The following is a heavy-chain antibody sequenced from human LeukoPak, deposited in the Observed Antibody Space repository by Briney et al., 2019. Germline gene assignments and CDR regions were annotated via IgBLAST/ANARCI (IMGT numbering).Heavy chain of an antibody. CDR3: ARVGAAGTGYYYYGMDV. J-gene: IGHJ6*02. CDR1: GSTFSSHW. V-gene: IGHV3-53*01. Sequence: GGSLRLSCAASGSTFSSHWMHWVRQAPGKGLEWVSVIYSGGSTYYADSVKGRFTISRDNSKNTLYLQMNSLRAEDTAVYYCARVGAAGTGYYYYGMDVWGQGTTVTVFS. D-gene: IGHD6-13*01. CDR2: IYSGGST.